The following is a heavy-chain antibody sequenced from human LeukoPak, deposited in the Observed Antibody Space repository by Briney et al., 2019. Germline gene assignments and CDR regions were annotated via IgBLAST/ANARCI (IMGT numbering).Heavy chain of an antibody. J-gene: IGHJ6*02. V-gene: IGHV4-59*08. D-gene: IGHD1-7*01. Sequence: TSETLSLTCTVSGGSISSYYWSWIRQPPGKGLEWIGYIYYSGSTNYNPSLKSRVTISVDTSKNQFSLKLSSVTAADTAVYYCARLARTTSRYYGMDVWGQGTTVTVSS. CDR3: ARLARTTSRYYGMDV. CDR2: IYYSGST. CDR1: GGSISSYY.